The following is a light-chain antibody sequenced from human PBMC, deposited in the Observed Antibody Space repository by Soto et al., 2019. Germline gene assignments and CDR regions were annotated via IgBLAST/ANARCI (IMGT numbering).Light chain of an antibody. CDR2: DAS. CDR3: KQSVNWPRFT. Sequence: EIVLTQSPATLSLSPGERATLSCRASQSVSSYLAWYQQKPGQAPRLLIYDASNSATGIPARFSGDRSGTDLTRTYRSLVPEAFAVYYCKQSVNWPRFTFGQGTKLEIK. J-gene: IGKJ2*01. CDR1: QSVSSY. V-gene: IGKV3-11*01.